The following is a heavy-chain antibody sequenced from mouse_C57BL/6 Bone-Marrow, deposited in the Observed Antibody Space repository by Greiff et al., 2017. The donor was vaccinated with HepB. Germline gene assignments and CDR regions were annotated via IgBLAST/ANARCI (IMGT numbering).Heavy chain of an antibody. CDR3: AREGALYYAMDY. J-gene: IGHJ4*01. V-gene: IGHV5-4*01. Sequence: EVQLQESGGGLVKPGGSLKLSCAASGFTFSSYAMSWVRQTPEKRLEWVATISDGGSYTYYPDNVKGRFTISRDNAKNNLYLQMSHLKSEDTAMYYCAREGALYYAMDYWGQGTSVTVSS. CDR1: GFTFSSYA. CDR2: ISDGGSYT.